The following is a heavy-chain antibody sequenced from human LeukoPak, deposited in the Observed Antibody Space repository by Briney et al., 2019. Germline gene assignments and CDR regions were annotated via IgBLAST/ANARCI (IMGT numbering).Heavy chain of an antibody. V-gene: IGHV3-21*01. CDR2: ISSSSSYI. Sequence: PGGSLRLSCAASGFTFSSYSMNWVRQAPGKGLEWVSSISSSSSYIYYADSVKGRFTISRDNAKNSLYLQMNSLRAEDTAVYYCASPIAAAGTAYYYGMDVWGQGTTVTVSS. D-gene: IGHD6-13*01. CDR3: ASPIAAAGTAYYYGMDV. CDR1: GFTFSSYS. J-gene: IGHJ6*02.